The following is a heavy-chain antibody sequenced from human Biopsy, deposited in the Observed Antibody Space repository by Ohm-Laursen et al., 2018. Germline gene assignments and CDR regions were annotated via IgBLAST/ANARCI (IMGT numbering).Heavy chain of an antibody. CDR3: AKGQDLRGGAEYFQH. D-gene: IGHD2-15*01. CDR1: GYTFTGQY. Sequence: GASVKVSCKASGYTFTGQYLHWVRQAPGQGLEWMGWINPHSGTTKFAQDFQGRVTMTRDTSITTAYMELRGLRSDDTAVYYCAKGQDLRGGAEYFQHWGQGALVTVSS. V-gene: IGHV1-2*02. CDR2: INPHSGTT. J-gene: IGHJ1*01.